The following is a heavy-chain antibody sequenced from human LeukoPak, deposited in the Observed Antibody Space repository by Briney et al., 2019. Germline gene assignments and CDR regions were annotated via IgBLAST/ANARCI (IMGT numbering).Heavy chain of an antibody. CDR1: GGSISSSSYY. CDR3: ARSELLWFGGVNSGFDY. V-gene: IGHV4-39*07. J-gene: IGHJ4*02. Sequence: SETLSLTCTVPGGSISSSSYYWGWIRQPPGKGLEWIGSIYYSGSTYYNPSLKSRVTISVDTSENQFSLKLSSVTAADTAVYYCARSELLWFGGVNSGFDYWGQGTLVTVSS. CDR2: IYYSGST. D-gene: IGHD3-10*01.